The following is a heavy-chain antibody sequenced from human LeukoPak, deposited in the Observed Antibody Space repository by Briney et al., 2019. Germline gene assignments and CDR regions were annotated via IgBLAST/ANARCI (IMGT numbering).Heavy chain of an antibody. CDR1: GGSISSYY. CDR3: ARGRYSGYDSPWSAADYYYMDV. Sequence: SETLSLTCTVSGGSISSYYWSWIRQPPGKGLEWIGYIYYSGSTNYNPSLKGRVTISVDTSKNQFSLKLSSVTAADTAVYYCARGRYSGYDSPWSAADYYYMDVWGKGTTVTVSS. D-gene: IGHD5-12*01. CDR2: IYYSGST. J-gene: IGHJ6*03. V-gene: IGHV4-59*01.